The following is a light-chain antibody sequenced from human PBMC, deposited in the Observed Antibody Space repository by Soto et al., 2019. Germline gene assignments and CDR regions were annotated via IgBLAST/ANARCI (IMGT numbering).Light chain of an antibody. CDR1: RSLSSSY. V-gene: IGKV3-20*01. CDR2: AAS. J-gene: IGKJ2*01. Sequence: EIVLTQSPGTLSLSPGERATLSCRASRSLSSSYVVWYQQKPGQAPKLLIYAASRRATGIPDRFSGSGSATEYTLTISRLAPEYFAVYYCQQQGTFGQGTKLEIK. CDR3: QQQGT.